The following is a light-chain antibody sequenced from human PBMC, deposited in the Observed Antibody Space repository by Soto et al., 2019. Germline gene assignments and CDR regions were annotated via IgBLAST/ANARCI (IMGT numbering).Light chain of an antibody. CDR3: MQALQTQT. Sequence: SVSTQSPLCLSVGGVELASISCRSSLSLLHSNGYNYLDWYLQKPGQSPQLLIYLGSNRASGVPDRFSGSGSGTDFTLKISRVEAEDVGVYYCMQALQTQTFGQGTKVDIK. CDR1: LSLLHSNGYNY. CDR2: LGS. V-gene: IGKV2-28*01. J-gene: IGKJ1*01.